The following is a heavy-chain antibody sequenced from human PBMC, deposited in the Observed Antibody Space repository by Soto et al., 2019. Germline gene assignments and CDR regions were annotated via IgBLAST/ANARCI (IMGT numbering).Heavy chain of an antibody. D-gene: IGHD3-10*01. CDR3: AKDRYGYYGSGSYFDY. Sequence: GGSLRLSFAASGFTFSSYGMHWVRQAPGKGLEWVAVISYDGSNKYYADSVKGRFTISRDNSKNTLYLQMNSLRAEDTAVYYCAKDRYGYYGSGSYFDYWGQGTLVTVSS. CDR2: ISYDGSNK. CDR1: GFTFSSYG. J-gene: IGHJ4*02. V-gene: IGHV3-30*18.